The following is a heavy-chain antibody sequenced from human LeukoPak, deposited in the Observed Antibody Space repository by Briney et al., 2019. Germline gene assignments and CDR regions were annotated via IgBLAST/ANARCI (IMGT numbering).Heavy chain of an antibody. CDR1: GYTFTSYG. J-gene: IGHJ4*02. V-gene: IGHV1-18*01. Sequence: EASVKVSCKASGYTFTSYGISWVRQAPGQGLEWMGWISAYNGNTNYAQKLQGRVTMTTDTSTSTAYMELRSLRSDDTAVYYCARADAMTTVSRNFDYWGQGTLVTVPS. CDR2: ISAYNGNT. CDR3: ARADAMTTVSRNFDY. D-gene: IGHD4-11*01.